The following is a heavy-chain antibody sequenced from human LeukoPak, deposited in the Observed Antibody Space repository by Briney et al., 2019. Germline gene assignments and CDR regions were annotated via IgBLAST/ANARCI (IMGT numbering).Heavy chain of an antibody. V-gene: IGHV4-34*01. CDR1: GGSFSDYS. CDR2: INRRGGT. D-gene: IGHD5-18*01. CDR3: ARVGYSFSINDWSRIGLGAYPTKYYYYMDV. J-gene: IGHJ6*03. Sequence: SETLSLTCAVYGGSFSDYSWSWIRQPPGKGLEWIGEINRRGGTNHNPSLMSRVIMSVDTSKNQFSLKVTSVSAADTAVYFCARVGYSFSINDWSRIGLGAYPTKYYYYMDVWGKGTTVTVSS.